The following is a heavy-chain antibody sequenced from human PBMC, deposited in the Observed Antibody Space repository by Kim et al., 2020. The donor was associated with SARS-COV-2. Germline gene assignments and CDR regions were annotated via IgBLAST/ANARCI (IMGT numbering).Heavy chain of an antibody. CDR3: ARYGSGSYADY. V-gene: IGHV2-70*01. D-gene: IGHD3-10*01. CDR2: K. J-gene: IGHJ4*02. Sequence: KYYSTSLKTRLTISKDTSKNQVVLTMTNMDPVDTATYYCARYGSGSYADYWGQGTLVTVSS.